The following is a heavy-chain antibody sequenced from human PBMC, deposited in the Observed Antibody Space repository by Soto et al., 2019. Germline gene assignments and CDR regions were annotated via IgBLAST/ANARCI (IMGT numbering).Heavy chain of an antibody. D-gene: IGHD4-17*01. CDR1: GFTFSSYG. CDR3: AKGDGDYEGDAFDI. V-gene: IGHV3-30*18. J-gene: IGHJ3*02. Sequence: GGSLRLSCAASGFTFSSYGMHWVRQAPGKGLEWVAVISYDGSNKYYADSVKGRFTISRDNSKNTLYLQMNSLRAEDTAVYYCAKGDGDYEGDAFDIWGQGTMVTVSS. CDR2: ISYDGSNK.